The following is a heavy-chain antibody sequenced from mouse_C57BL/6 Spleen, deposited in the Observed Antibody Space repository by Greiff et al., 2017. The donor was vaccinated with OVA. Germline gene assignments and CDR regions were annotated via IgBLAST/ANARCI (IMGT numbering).Heavy chain of an antibody. V-gene: IGHV1-15*01. D-gene: IGHD1-1*01. Sequence: VQLQQSGAELVRPGASVTLSCKASGYTFTDYEMHWVKQTPVHGLEWIGAIDPETGGTAYNQKFKGKAILTADKSSSTAYMELSSLTSEDSAVYYCTKAGLYGSSYGYFDVWGKGTTVTVSS. CDR3: TKAGLYGSSYGYFDV. CDR1: GYTFTDYE. J-gene: IGHJ1*03. CDR2: IDPETGGT.